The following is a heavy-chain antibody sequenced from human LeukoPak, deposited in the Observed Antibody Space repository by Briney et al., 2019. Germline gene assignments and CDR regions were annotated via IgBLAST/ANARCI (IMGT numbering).Heavy chain of an antibody. Sequence: GGSLRLSCAASGFTFSSYSMNWVRQAPGKGLEWVSSISSSSSYIYYADSVKGRFTISRDNAKNSLYLQMNSLRAEDTAVYYCARDTGDPYWCFDLWGRGTLVTVSS. CDR3: ARDTGDPYWCFDL. CDR2: ISSSSSYI. CDR1: GFTFSSYS. D-gene: IGHD3-16*01. J-gene: IGHJ2*01. V-gene: IGHV3-21*01.